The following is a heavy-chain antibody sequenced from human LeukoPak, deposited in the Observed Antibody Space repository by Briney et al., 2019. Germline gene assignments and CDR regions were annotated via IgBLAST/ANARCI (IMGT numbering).Heavy chain of an antibody. J-gene: IGHJ3*02. V-gene: IGHV4-34*01. CDR2: INHSGSP. CDR1: GGSFSGYY. D-gene: IGHD5-12*01. CDR3: ARGPSGLRSPFNN. Sequence: SETLSLTCAVYGGSFSGYYWSWLRQPPGKGLEWIGEINHSGSPYYNPSLTSRATISVDTSRNQVSLKLTSVTAADTAVYYCARGPSGLRSPFNNWGQGTTVTVSS.